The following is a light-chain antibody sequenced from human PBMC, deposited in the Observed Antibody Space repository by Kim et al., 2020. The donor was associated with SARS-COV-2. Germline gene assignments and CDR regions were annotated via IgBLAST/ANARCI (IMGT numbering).Light chain of an antibody. Sequence: ASGGDTVTRTCRASQGINSWLDWYQQKPGKAPKLLIYKASNLQSGVPSRFSGSGFGTEFTLTISTLQPDDFATYYCQQYDSYSGYSFGQGTKLEI. CDR3: QQYDSYSGYS. V-gene: IGKV1-5*03. CDR2: KAS. CDR1: QGINSW. J-gene: IGKJ2*03.